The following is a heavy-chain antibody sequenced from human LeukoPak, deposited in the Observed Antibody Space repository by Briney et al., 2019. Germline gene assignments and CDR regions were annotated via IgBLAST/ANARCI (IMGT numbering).Heavy chain of an antibody. V-gene: IGHV5-51*01. J-gene: IGHJ4*02. Sequence: GESLKISCKGSGYSFTGYWIGWVRQMPGKGLEWMGIIYPDNSNTRYSPSFQGQVTISADKSISTAYLQWSSLKASDTAMYYCARQGLYDSSGYLGYWGQGTLVTVSS. CDR2: IYPDNSNT. D-gene: IGHD3-22*01. CDR1: GYSFTGYW. CDR3: ARQGLYDSSGYLGY.